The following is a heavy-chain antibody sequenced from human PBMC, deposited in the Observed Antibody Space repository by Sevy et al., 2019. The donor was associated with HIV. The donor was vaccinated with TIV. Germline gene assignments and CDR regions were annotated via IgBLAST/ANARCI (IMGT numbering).Heavy chain of an antibody. CDR2: ISAYNGNT. CDR1: GYTFTSYA. D-gene: IGHD6-19*01. J-gene: IGHJ4*02. V-gene: IGHV1-18*01. Sequence: ASVKVSCKASGYTFTSYAISWVRQAPGQGLEWMAWISAYNGNTNYAQKLQGRVTVTTDTSTRTAYMELRSLRSDDTAVYYCARGGYSSGWYDYWGQGTLVTVSS. CDR3: ARGGYSSGWYDY.